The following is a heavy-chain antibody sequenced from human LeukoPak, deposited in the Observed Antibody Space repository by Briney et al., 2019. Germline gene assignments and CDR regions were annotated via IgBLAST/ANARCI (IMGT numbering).Heavy chain of an antibody. V-gene: IGHV1-18*04. Sequence: EASVKVSCEASAYTFTGYYMHWVRQAPGQGLEWMGWISAYNGNTNYAQKLQGRVTMTTDTSTSTAYMELRSLRSDDTAVYYCAGSLSGSYSAGYYAFDIWGQGTMVTVSS. CDR1: AYTFTGYY. J-gene: IGHJ3*02. CDR2: ISAYNGNT. D-gene: IGHD1-26*01. CDR3: AGSLSGSYSAGYYAFDI.